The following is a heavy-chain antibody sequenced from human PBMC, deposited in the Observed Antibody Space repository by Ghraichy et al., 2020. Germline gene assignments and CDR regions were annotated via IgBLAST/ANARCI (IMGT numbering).Heavy chain of an antibody. D-gene: IGHD2-8*01. CDR1: GFSLSTSGVG. Sequence: SGPTLVKPTQTLTLTCTFSGFSLSTSGVGVGWIRQPPGKALEWLALIYWDDDKRYSPSLKSRLTITKDTSKNQVVLTMTNMDPVDTATYYCAHSHIVLMVYASLGFDYWGQGTLVTVSS. CDR3: AHSHIVLMVYASLGFDY. V-gene: IGHV2-5*02. J-gene: IGHJ4*02. CDR2: IYWDDDK.